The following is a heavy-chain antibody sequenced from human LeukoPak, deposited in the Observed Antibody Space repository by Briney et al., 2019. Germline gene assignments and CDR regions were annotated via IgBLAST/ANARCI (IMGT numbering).Heavy chain of an antibody. D-gene: IGHD2-15*01. CDR1: GFTFDDYA. Sequence: GGSLRLSCAASGFTFDDYAMHWVRQAPGKGLEWVSGISWNSGSIGYADSVKGRFTISRDNAKNSLYLQMNSLRAEDTALYYCAKDVAYCSGGSCYHPYYFDYWGQGTLVTVSS. CDR3: AKDVAYCSGGSCYHPYYFDY. CDR2: ISWNSGSI. J-gene: IGHJ4*02. V-gene: IGHV3-9*01.